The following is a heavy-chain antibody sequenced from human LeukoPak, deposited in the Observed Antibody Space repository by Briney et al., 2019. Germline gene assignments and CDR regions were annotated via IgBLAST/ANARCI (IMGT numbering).Heavy chain of an antibody. J-gene: IGHJ1*01. V-gene: IGHV3-21*01. D-gene: IGHD1-26*01. CDR2: ISSSSSYI. CDR3: AAYSGSYPEYFQY. Sequence: GGTLRLSCTASGFAFSNYGINWVRRAPSKGLEWVSSISSSSSYIYYADSVKGRFTISRDNAKNSLYLQMNSLRAEDTAVYYCAAYSGSYPEYFQYWGQGILVTVSS. CDR1: GFAFSNYG.